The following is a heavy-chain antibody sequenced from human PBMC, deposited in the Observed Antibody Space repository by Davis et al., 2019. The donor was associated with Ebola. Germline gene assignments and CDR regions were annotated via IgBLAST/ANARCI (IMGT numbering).Heavy chain of an antibody. CDR2: IRSKAYGGTT. D-gene: IGHD2-2*01. V-gene: IGHV3-49*04. CDR3: ARGDVVVPATPDFDP. J-gene: IGHJ5*02. CDR1: GFTFSNVW. Sequence: GESLKISCAASGFTFSNVWMNWVRQAPGKGLEWVGFIRSKAYGGTTEYAASVKGRFTISRDDSKSIAYLQMNSLKTEDTAVYYCARGDVVVPATPDFDPWGQGTLVTVSS.